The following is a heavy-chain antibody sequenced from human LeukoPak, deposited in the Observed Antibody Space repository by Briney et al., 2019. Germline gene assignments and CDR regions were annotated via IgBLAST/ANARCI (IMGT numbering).Heavy chain of an antibody. CDR1: GYTFTSYY. Sequence: ASVKVSCKASGYTFTSYYMHWVRQAPGQGLEWMGIINPSGGSTSYAQKFQGRVTMTRDTSTSTVYMELSSLRSEDTAVYYCARGITMVRGVTTTPGGIRRVYYGMDVWGQGTTVTVSS. V-gene: IGHV1-46*01. J-gene: IGHJ6*02. D-gene: IGHD3-10*01. CDR2: INPSGGST. CDR3: ARGITMVRGVTTTPGGIRRVYYGMDV.